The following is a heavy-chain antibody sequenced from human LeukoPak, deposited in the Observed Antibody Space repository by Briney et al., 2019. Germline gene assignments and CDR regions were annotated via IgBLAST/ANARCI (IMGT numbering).Heavy chain of an antibody. D-gene: IGHD2-15*01. J-gene: IGHJ3*02. CDR1: GFSFSSYA. V-gene: IGHV3-23*01. CDR2: ISGSGGST. Sequence: GGSLTLSRAASGFSFSSYAMSWVRQVAGNLLEWVSAISGSGGSTYYADSVKGRFTISRDNAKNSLYLQMNSLRAEDTAVYYCAREVVSDDAFDIWGQGTMVTVSS. CDR3: AREVVSDDAFDI.